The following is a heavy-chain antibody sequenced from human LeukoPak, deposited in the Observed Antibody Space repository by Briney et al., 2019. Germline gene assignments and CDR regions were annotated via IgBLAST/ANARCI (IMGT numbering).Heavy chain of an antibody. CDR3: TRGPGYDYVWGSYRADY. Sequence: GGSLRLSCAGSGLIFYSYAMHWVRQAPGRGLEYVAAITCSGSSTFYADSVKGRFTISRDNSNNTLYLQMGSLRPEDMAVYYCTRGPGYDYVWGSYRADYWGQGTLVTVSS. V-gene: IGHV3-64*02. D-gene: IGHD3-16*02. J-gene: IGHJ4*02. CDR1: GLIFYSYA. CDR2: ITCSGSST.